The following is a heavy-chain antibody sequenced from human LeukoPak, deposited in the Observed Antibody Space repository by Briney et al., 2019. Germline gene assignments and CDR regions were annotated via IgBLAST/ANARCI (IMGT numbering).Heavy chain of an antibody. Sequence: GGPLRLSCAASGFTFSSYSMNWVRQAPGKGLEWVSSISSSSSYIYYADSVKGRFTISRDNAKNSLYLQMNSLRAEDTAVYYCARVAVDTAVVEYYFDYWGQGTLVTVSS. CDR1: GFTFSSYS. V-gene: IGHV3-21*01. CDR3: ARVAVDTAVVEYYFDY. CDR2: ISSSSSYI. J-gene: IGHJ4*02. D-gene: IGHD5-18*01.